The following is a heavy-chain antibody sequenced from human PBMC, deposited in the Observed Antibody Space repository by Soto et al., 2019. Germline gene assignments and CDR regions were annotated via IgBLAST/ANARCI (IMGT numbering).Heavy chain of an antibody. D-gene: IGHD2-21*02. V-gene: IGHV3-30-3*01. CDR3: ARPVVMTAIPGYFQH. J-gene: IGHJ1*01. CDR2: ISSDGSNK. CDR1: GFTFSSYS. Sequence: QVQLVESGGGVVQPGRSLRLSCAASGFTFSSYSMHWVRQAPGKGLEWVAAISSDGSNKYYADSVKGRFTISRDNSKNTLYLQMNSLRAEDMAVYYCARPVVMTAIPGYFQHWGQGTLVTVSS.